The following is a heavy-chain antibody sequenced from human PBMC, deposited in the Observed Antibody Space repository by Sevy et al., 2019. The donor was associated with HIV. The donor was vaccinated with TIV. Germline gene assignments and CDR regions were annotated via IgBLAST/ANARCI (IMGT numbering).Heavy chain of an antibody. CDR1: GYTFTGYY. CDR2: INPYSGGT. Sequence: ASVKVSCKASGYTFTGYYMHWVRQAPGQGLEWMGWINPYSGGTNYAQKFQGRVTMTRDTSISTASMELSSLRSDDTAVYYCARDPEYYDFWSGYYTGWFDAWGQGTLVTVSS. D-gene: IGHD3-3*01. V-gene: IGHV1-2*02. CDR3: ARDPEYYDFWSGYYTGWFDA. J-gene: IGHJ5*02.